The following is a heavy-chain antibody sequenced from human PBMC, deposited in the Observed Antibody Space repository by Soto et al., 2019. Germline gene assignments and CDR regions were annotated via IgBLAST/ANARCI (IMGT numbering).Heavy chain of an antibody. D-gene: IGHD6-13*01. CDR1: GFTFNGYW. CDR2: IKEDGSEK. Sequence: EVQLVESGGGLVHPGGSLRLSCAASGFTFNGYWMNWVRQAPVKGLEWVAKIKEDGSEKNNVGTVKGRFTISRDNARNSLYLQMNSLRVEDSAVYFCARACSSWASFGLDVWGQGTTVTVSS. V-gene: IGHV3-7*01. CDR3: ARACSSWASFGLDV. J-gene: IGHJ6*02.